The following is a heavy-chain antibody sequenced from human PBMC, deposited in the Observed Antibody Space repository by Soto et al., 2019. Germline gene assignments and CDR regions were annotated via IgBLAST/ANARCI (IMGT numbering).Heavy chain of an antibody. D-gene: IGHD6-13*01. Sequence: GGSLRLSCAASGFTFSSYGMHWVRQAPGKGLEWVAVIWYDGSNKYYADSVKGRFTISRDNSKNTLYLQMNSLRAEDTAVYYCARAAGTVRHYYYYGMDVWGQGTTVTVSS. CDR2: IWYDGSNK. CDR1: GFTFSSYG. J-gene: IGHJ6*02. V-gene: IGHV3-33*01. CDR3: ARAAGTVRHYYYYGMDV.